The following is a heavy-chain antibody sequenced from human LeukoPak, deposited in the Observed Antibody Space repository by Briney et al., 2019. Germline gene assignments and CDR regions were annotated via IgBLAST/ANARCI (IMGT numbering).Heavy chain of an antibody. Sequence: GRSLRLSCAASGFTFDDYAMHWVRQAPRKGLEWVSGISWNSGSIGYADSVKGRFTISRDNAKNSLYLQMNSLRAEDTALYYCAKDRSGSYYVGFDYWGQGTLVTVSS. D-gene: IGHD1-26*01. CDR2: ISWNSGSI. CDR1: GFTFDDYA. J-gene: IGHJ4*02. CDR3: AKDRSGSYYVGFDY. V-gene: IGHV3-9*01.